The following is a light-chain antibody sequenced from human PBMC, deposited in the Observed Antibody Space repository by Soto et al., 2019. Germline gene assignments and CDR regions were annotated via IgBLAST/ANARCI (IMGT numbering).Light chain of an antibody. V-gene: IGLV2-14*02. CDR1: SSNVGSYKL. CDR3: CAYTSTSALYV. J-gene: IGLJ1*01. Sequence: QSVLTQPASVSGSPGQSITISCTGTSSNVGSYKLVSWYQQHPGKAPKLMIFEVNKRPSGVSNRFSGSKSGNTASLTISGLKVEDEADYYCCAYTSTSALYVFGTGTKVTVL. CDR2: EVN.